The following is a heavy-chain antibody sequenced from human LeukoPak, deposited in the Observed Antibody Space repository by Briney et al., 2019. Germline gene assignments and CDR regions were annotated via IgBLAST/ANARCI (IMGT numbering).Heavy chain of an antibody. V-gene: IGHV3-23*01. J-gene: IGHJ4*02. CDR3: ANHGDSYGYGLHVDY. D-gene: IGHD5-18*01. CDR1: GFTFSSYA. Sequence: PGGSLRLSCAASGFTFSSYAMSWVRQAPGKGLEWVSAISGSGGSTYYADSVKGRFTISRDNSKNTLYLQMNSLGAEDTAVYYCANHGDSYGYGLHVDYWGQGTLVSVSS. CDR2: ISGSGGST.